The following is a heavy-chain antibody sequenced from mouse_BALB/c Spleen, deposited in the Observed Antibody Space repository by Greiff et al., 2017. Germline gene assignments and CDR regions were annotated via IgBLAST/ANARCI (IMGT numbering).Heavy chain of an antibody. J-gene: IGHJ2*01. V-gene: IGHV5-15*02. CDR1: GFTFSDYG. Sequence: VQLKESGGGLVQPGGSRKLSCAASGFTFSDYGMAWVRQAPGKGPEWVAFISNLAYSIYYADTVTGRFTISRENAKNTLYLEMSSLRSEDTAMYYCARGPFDYWGQGTTLTVSS. CDR3: ARGPFDY. CDR2: ISNLAYSI.